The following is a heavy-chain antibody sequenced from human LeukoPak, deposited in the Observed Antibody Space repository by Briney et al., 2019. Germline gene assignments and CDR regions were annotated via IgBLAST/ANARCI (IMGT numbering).Heavy chain of an antibody. D-gene: IGHD3-22*01. J-gene: IGHJ1*01. Sequence: GASVKVSCKASGYTFTSYGISWVRQAPGQGLEWMGWISAYNGNTNYAQKLQGRVTMTTDTSTSTAYMELRSLRSDDTAVYYCAREPTTMIVVVEYFQHWGQGILVTVSS. CDR3: AREPTTMIVVVEYFQH. V-gene: IGHV1-18*01. CDR1: GYTFTSYG. CDR2: ISAYNGNT.